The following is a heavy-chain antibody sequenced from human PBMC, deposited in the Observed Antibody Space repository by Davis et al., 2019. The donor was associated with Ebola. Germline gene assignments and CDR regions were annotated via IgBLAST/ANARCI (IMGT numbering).Heavy chain of an antibody. CDR2: IWYDGSNK. CDR1: GFTFRDYY. CDR3: ANLDYGDNSGFDY. D-gene: IGHD4-23*01. V-gene: IGHV3-33*08. J-gene: IGHJ4*02. Sequence: SLKISCAASGFTFRDYYMSWIRQAPGKGLVWVAVIWYDGSNKYYADSVKGRFTISRDNSKNTLYLQMNSLRAEDTAVYYCANLDYGDNSGFDYWGQGTLVTVSS.